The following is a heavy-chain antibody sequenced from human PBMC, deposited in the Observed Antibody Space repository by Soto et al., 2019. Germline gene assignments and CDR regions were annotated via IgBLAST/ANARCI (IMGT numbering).Heavy chain of an antibody. Sequence: GGALRLSCAASGCTFSSYAMSWVRQAPGKGLEWVSAISGSGGSTYYADSVKGRFTISRDNSENTLYLQMNSLRAEDTAVYYCAKGVGYGDYGAPAFDIWGQGTVLTISS. CDR3: AKGVGYGDYGAPAFDI. CDR1: GCTFSSYA. CDR2: ISGSGGST. V-gene: IGHV3-23*01. J-gene: IGHJ3*02. D-gene: IGHD4-17*01.